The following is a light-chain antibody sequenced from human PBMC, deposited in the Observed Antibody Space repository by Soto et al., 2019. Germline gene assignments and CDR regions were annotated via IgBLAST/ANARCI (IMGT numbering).Light chain of an antibody. CDR2: GAS. CDR3: QQYNKWPIT. V-gene: IGKV3D-15*01. Sequence: IVMTQSPFTLSVSPVEIATLSCRASQFVSSNLAWYQQKPGQAPRLLIYGASTRATGIPARFSGSGSGTEFTLTISSLQSEDSAFYYCQQYNKWPITFGQGTRLEIK. CDR1: QFVSSN. J-gene: IGKJ5*01.